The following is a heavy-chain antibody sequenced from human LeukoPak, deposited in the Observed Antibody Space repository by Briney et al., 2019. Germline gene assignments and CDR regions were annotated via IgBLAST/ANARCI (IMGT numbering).Heavy chain of an antibody. V-gene: IGHV1-2*02. CDR3: ARERGKQGFWFDP. CDR2: INPNSGGT. Sequence: ASVKVSCKASGYTFTSYYMHWVRQAPGQGLEWMGWINPNSGGTNYAQKFQGRVTMTRDTSISTAYMELSRLRSDDTAVYYCARERGKQGFWFDPWGQGTLVTVSS. CDR1: GYTFTSYY. D-gene: IGHD3-16*01. J-gene: IGHJ5*02.